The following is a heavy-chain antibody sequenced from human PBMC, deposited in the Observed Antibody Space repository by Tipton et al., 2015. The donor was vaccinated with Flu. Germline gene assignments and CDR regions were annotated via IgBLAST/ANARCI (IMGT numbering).Heavy chain of an antibody. V-gene: IGHV3-48*03. J-gene: IGHJ3*02. CDR1: GFTFSSYE. CDR3: ARDRGFGAFDI. CDR2: ISSSGSTI. D-gene: IGHD3-16*01. Sequence: GSLRLSCAAFGFTFSSYEMNWVRQAPGKGLEWVSYISSSGSTIYYADSVKGRFTISRDNAKNSLYLQMNSLRAEDTAVYYCARDRGFGAFDIWGQGTMVTVSS.